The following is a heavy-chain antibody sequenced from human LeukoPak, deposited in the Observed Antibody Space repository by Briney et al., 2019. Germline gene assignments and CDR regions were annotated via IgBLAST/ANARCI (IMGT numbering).Heavy chain of an antibody. V-gene: IGHV3-48*03. D-gene: IGHD5-24*01. CDR2: MSDSGTIV. J-gene: IGHJ3*02. Sequence: PGGSLRLSCAGSGFTFSSYEMNWVRQAPGKGLEWISYMSDSGTIVYYADSVKGRFTISRDNSKNTLYLQMNSLRAEDTAVYYCARDGWAATTKIDDDAFDIWGQGTMVTVSS. CDR3: ARDGWAATTKIDDDAFDI. CDR1: GFTFSSYE.